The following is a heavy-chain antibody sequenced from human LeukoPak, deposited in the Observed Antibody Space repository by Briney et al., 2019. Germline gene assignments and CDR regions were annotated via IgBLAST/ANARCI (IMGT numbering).Heavy chain of an antibody. Sequence: GGSLRLSCAASGFTFSQYAMSWVRQAPGKGLEWVSAISGSGDNTYYADSVKGRFTISRGNSKNTLYLQMNSLRAEDTAVYYCAKSGQSIPNNWFDPWGQGTLVTVSS. V-gene: IGHV3-23*01. J-gene: IGHJ5*02. D-gene: IGHD2-21*01. CDR1: GFTFSQYA. CDR2: ISGSGDNT. CDR3: AKSGQSIPNNWFDP.